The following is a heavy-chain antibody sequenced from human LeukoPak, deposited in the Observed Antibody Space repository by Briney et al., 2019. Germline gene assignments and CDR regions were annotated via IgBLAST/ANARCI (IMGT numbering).Heavy chain of an antibody. J-gene: IGHJ4*02. Sequence: GASVKVSCKASGYTFTSYYIHWVRQAPEQGLEWMGIINPSAGSTSYAQNFQGRVTISVDTSKNQFSLKLSSVTAADTAVYYCARAGGSSGSYGTIVDYWGQGTLVTVSS. CDR2: INPSAGST. V-gene: IGHV1-46*01. CDR3: ARAGGSSGSYGTIVDY. CDR1: GYTFTSYY. D-gene: IGHD1-26*01.